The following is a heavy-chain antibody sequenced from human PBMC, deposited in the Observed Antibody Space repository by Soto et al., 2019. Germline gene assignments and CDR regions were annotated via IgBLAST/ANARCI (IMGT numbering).Heavy chain of an antibody. CDR2: IYYSGST. D-gene: IGHD2-15*01. CDR3: ARLLLCSGGSCYTSPAYY. J-gene: IGHJ4*02. CDR1: GGSISSSSYY. V-gene: IGHV4-39*01. Sequence: QLQLQESAPGLVKPSETLSLTCTVSGGSISSSSYYWGWIRQPPGKGLAWIGSIYYSGSTYYNPSLKSPVNIAVDTSKNQLALKLSAVTVADTAVYYCARLLLCSGGSCYTSPAYYWGQGTLVTGSS.